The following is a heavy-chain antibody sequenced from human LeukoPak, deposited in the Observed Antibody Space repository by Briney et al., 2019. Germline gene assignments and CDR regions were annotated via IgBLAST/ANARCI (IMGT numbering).Heavy chain of an antibody. CDR1: GFSFSSYA. D-gene: IGHD4-17*01. CDR3: ANEIRPNDY. J-gene: IGHJ4*02. Sequence: GGSLRLSCAASGFSFSSYAMTWARQAPVKGLEWVSAISGDGTRTYYADSVKGRFTISRDNSKNTVYLQMNSLRAEDTAVYYCANEIRPNDYWGQGTLVTVSS. CDR2: ISGDGTRT. V-gene: IGHV3-23*01.